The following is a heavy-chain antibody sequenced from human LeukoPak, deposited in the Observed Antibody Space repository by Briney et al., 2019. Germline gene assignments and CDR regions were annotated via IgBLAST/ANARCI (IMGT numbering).Heavy chain of an antibody. J-gene: IGHJ3*02. D-gene: IGHD2/OR15-2a*01. V-gene: IGHV4-4*07. CDR3: ARSFDTNAFDI. CDR1: GDSISSYY. Sequence: PSETLSLACTVSGDSISSYYWNWIRQPPGKGLEWIGRIYSSGNTNYNPSLKSRVTMSVDTSKNQFSLNLRSVTTADTAVYYCARSFDTNAFDIWGQGTMVTVSS. CDR2: IYSSGNT.